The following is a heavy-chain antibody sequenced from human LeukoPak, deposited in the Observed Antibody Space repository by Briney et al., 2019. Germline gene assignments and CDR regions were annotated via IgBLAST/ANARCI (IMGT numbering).Heavy chain of an antibody. Sequence: GGSLRLSCAASGFTFSSYWMHWVRQAPGKGLVWVSRINSDGSSTSYADSVKGRFTISRDNAKNTLYLQMNSLRAEDTAVYYCATDCTNGVCYRVPGDYWGQGTLVTGSS. D-gene: IGHD2-8*01. CDR1: GFTFSSYW. CDR2: INSDGSST. V-gene: IGHV3-74*01. CDR3: ATDCTNGVCYRVPGDY. J-gene: IGHJ4*02.